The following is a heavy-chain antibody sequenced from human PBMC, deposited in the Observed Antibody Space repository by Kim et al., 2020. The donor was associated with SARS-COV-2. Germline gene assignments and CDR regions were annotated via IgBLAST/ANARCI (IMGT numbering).Heavy chain of an antibody. Sequence: GGSLRLSCAASGFTFSDHYMDWVRQAPGKGLEWVARVSNKARSNTTEYAASVKGRFTISTDDSNNSLYLQMNSVKNEDTAVYYCVRSSSGWNNWFDPWGAGTLVTVSS. CDR2: VSNKARSNTT. D-gene: IGHD6-19*01. V-gene: IGHV3-72*01. J-gene: IGHJ5*02. CDR1: GFTFSDHY. CDR3: VRSSSGWNNWFDP.